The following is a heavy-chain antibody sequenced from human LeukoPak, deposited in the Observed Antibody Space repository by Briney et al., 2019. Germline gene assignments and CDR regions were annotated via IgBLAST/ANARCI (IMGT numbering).Heavy chain of an antibody. CDR3: ARDFAYYDFWSGYSDDY. D-gene: IGHD3-3*01. V-gene: IGHV3-66*01. Sequence: SGGSLRLSCAASGFTVSSNYMSWVRQAPGKGLEWVSVIYSGGSTYYADSVKGRFTISRDNSKNTLYLQMNSLRAEDTAVYYCARDFAYYDFWSGYSDDYWGQGTLVTVSS. J-gene: IGHJ4*02. CDR2: IYSGGST. CDR1: GFTVSSNY.